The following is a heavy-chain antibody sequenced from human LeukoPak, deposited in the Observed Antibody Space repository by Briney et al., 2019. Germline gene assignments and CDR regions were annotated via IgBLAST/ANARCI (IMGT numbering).Heavy chain of an antibody. CDR3: ARGGYYFDY. Sequence: SETLSLTCTVSGGSISSYYWTWMRQPPGKGLERIGYIYYTGSTNYNPSLKSRVTISVDTSKNQFSLKLSSVTAADTAVYYCARGGYYFDYWGQGTLVTVSS. CDR2: IYYTGST. V-gene: IGHV4-59*01. CDR1: GGSISSYY. J-gene: IGHJ4*02.